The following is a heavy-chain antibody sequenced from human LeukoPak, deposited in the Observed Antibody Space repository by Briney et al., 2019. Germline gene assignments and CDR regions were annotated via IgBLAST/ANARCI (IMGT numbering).Heavy chain of an antibody. V-gene: IGHV1-2*02. Sequence: ASVKVSCKASGYTFTGYYMHWVRQAPGQGLEWMGWINPNSGGTNYAQKFQGRVTMTRDTSISTAYMELSRLRSDDTAVYYCARDDSSSWYENAGFDYWGQGTLVTVSS. CDR3: ARDDSSSWYENAGFDY. CDR2: INPNSGGT. J-gene: IGHJ4*02. D-gene: IGHD6-13*01. CDR1: GYTFTGYY.